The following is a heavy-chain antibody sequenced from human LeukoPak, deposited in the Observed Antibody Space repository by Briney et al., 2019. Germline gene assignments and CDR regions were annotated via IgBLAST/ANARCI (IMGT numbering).Heavy chain of an antibody. Sequence: SVKVSCKASGFTFSGSAVQWVRQARGQRLEWLGWIIVDSGNTHYVQKLQERVTITRDMSTNTAYMELSSLTSEDTAVYYCAADSTPMVRGIIIAFAYWGQGTQVTVSS. D-gene: IGHD3-10*01. CDR3: AADSTPMVRGIIIAFAY. CDR2: IIVDSGNT. J-gene: IGHJ4*02. V-gene: IGHV1-58*01. CDR1: GFTFSGSA.